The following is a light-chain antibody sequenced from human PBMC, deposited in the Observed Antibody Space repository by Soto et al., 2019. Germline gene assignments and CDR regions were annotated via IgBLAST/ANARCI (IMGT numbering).Light chain of an antibody. V-gene: IGKV3-15*01. CDR1: QSVSSD. CDR2: GAS. CDR3: QRYNNWPLT. J-gene: IGKJ4*01. Sequence: EIVMTQSPATLSVSPGERATLSCRASQSVSSDLAWYEQKPGQAPRLLIYGASTRATGIPARFSGSGSGTEFTLTISSLQSEDFAVYYCQRYNNWPLTFGGGTKVEIK.